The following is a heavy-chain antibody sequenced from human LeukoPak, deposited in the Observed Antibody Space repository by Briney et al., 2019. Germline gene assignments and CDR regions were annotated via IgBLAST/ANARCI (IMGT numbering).Heavy chain of an antibody. CDR2: IYYSGST. CDR3: AREPPMYYYDSSGYVSASYFDY. Sequence: SETLSLTCTVSGGSISSSSYYWGWIRQPPGKGLEWIGSIYYSGSTYYNPSLKSRVTISVDTSKNQFSLKLSSVTAADTAVYYCAREPPMYYYDSSGYVSASYFDYWGQGTLVTVSS. J-gene: IGHJ4*02. D-gene: IGHD3-22*01. CDR1: GGSISSSSYY. V-gene: IGHV4-39*07.